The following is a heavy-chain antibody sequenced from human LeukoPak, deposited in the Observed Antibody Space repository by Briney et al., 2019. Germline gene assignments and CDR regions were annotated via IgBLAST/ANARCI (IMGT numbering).Heavy chain of an antibody. D-gene: IGHD2-21*01. Sequence: KLSETLSLTCTVSGGSISSYYWSWVRQSPGKGLEWIGYIFTSGWTDYNPSLKSRVTMSVDTSKNQLSMELRFLTAADTAVYYCATSHDVKTAPYDLWGQGTLVTVSS. V-gene: IGHV4-4*09. CDR2: IFTSGWT. J-gene: IGHJ5*02. CDR3: ATSHDVKTAPYDL. CDR1: GGSISSYY.